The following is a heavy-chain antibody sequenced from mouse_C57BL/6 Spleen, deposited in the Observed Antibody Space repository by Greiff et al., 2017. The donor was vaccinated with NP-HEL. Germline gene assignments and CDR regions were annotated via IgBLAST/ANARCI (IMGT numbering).Heavy chain of an antibody. Sequence: VQLKESGAELVKPGASVKISCKASGYAFSSYWMNWVKQRPGKGLEWIGQIYPGDGDTNYNGKFKGKATLTADKSSSTAYMQLSSLTSEDSAVYFCARSGDYGSFAYWGQGTLVTVSA. D-gene: IGHD1-1*01. J-gene: IGHJ3*01. CDR1: GYAFSSYW. CDR2: IYPGDGDT. CDR3: ARSGDYGSFAY. V-gene: IGHV1-80*01.